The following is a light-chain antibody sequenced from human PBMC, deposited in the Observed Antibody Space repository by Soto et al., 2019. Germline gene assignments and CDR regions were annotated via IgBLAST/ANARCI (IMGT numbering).Light chain of an antibody. Sequence: VLTQPPSVSAAPGQKVTISCSGSSSNIGNNYVSWYQQLPGTAPKLLIFENNKRPSGIPDRFSASKSGTSATLAITGLQTGDAADYYSGTWATSLSLPYVSGTGTKVPV. CDR1: SSNIGNNY. CDR2: ENN. J-gene: IGLJ1*01. V-gene: IGLV1-51*02. CDR3: GTWATSLSLPYV.